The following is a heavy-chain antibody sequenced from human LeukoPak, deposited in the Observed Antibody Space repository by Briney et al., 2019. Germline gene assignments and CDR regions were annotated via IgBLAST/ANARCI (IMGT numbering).Heavy chain of an antibody. CDR3: ARYAGYCSGGSCYRNWFDP. Sequence: SETLSLTCTVSGGSISSSSYYWGWIRQPPGKGLEWIGSIYYSGSTYYNPSLKSRVTISVDTSKNQFSLKLSSVTAADTAVYYCARYAGYCSGGSCYRNWFDPWGQGTLVTVSS. CDR2: IYYSGST. V-gene: IGHV4-39*01. D-gene: IGHD2-15*01. CDR1: GGSISSSSYY. J-gene: IGHJ5*02.